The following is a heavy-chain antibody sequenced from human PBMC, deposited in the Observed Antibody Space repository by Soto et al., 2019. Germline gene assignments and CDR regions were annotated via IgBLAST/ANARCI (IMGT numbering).Heavy chain of an antibody. J-gene: IGHJ4*02. CDR3: AKDVEGGSLFRGAFDY. CDR1: ILTCTSYA. Sequence: HPWGSLRLSCVASILTCTSYAMSWVRQAPGKGLEWVAAISASGGATIHADSVKGRLTISRDNSKNTLYLQMNSLRAEDTAVYYCAKDVEGGSLFRGAFDYWGQGTQVTVSS. V-gene: IGHV3-23*01. D-gene: IGHD1-26*01. CDR2: ISASGGAT.